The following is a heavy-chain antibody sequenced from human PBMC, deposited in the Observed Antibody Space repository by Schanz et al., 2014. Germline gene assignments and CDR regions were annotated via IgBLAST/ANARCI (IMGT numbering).Heavy chain of an antibody. V-gene: IGHV4-31*03. CDR1: GDSISSGSYY. J-gene: IGHJ6*02. D-gene: IGHD2-15*01. Sequence: QVQLQESGPGLVRPSQTLSLTCTVSGDSISSGSYYWSWIRQHPGKGLEWIGYIYFNGITYYKPSLKARLIISVDTSKNQFSLKLSSVTAADTAVYYCARLVGPSFYYGMDVWGQGTTXTVSS. CDR3: ARLVGPSFYYGMDV. CDR2: IYFNGIT.